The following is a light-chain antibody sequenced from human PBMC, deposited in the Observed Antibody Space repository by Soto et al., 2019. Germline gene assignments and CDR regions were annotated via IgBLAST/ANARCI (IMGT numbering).Light chain of an antibody. CDR3: QQRQYWPPIT. CDR1: QSVSGSY. CDR2: DAS. J-gene: IGKJ5*01. Sequence: EIVLTQSPGTLSLSPGERATLSCRASQSVSGSYLAWYQQKPGQAPRLLIYDASNRAAGIPARFSGSGSGTDFTLTISSLEPEDFAIYYCQQRQYWPPITFGQGTRLEIK. V-gene: IGKV3-11*01.